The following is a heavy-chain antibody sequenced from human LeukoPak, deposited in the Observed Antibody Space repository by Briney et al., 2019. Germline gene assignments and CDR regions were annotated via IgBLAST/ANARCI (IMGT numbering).Heavy chain of an antibody. D-gene: IGHD3-22*01. V-gene: IGHV3-53*01. Sequence: GGSLRLSCAASGFTVSSNYMSWVRQAPGKGLEWVSVIYSGGSTYYADSVKGLFTISRDNSKNTLYLQMNSLRAEDTAVYYCARVSRGPHPYYYDSSGYMDYWGQGTLVTVSS. CDR2: IYSGGST. CDR1: GFTVSSNY. J-gene: IGHJ4*02. CDR3: ARVSRGPHPYYYDSSGYMDY.